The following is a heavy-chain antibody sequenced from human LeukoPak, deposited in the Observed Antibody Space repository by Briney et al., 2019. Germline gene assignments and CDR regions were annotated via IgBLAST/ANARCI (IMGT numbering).Heavy chain of an antibody. D-gene: IGHD3-16*01. J-gene: IGHJ4*02. V-gene: IGHV4-4*07. Sequence: SETLSLTCTISGGSISTYYWTWIRQPAGKGLEWIGRISSSGGTDYNPSLQSRVTMSVDSSKNQFSLKLSSTTAADTAVYYCAREGRSATDGYWGQGTLVTVSS. CDR3: AREGRSATDGY. CDR2: ISSSGGT. CDR1: GGSISTYY.